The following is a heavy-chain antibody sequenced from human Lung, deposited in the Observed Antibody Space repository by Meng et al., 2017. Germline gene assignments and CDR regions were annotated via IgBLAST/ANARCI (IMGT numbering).Heavy chain of an antibody. J-gene: IGHJ6*02. Sequence: SETLSLTCAISGDSVSSNSAAWNWIRQSPSRGLEWLGRTYYSSKWYNDYAVSVKSRITINPDTSKNQFSLQLNSVTPEDTAVYYCARLTTVTPRSGYYYGMDVWAKGPWSPSP. CDR1: GDSVSSNSAA. CDR3: ARLTTVTPRSGYYYGMDV. D-gene: IGHD4-17*01. CDR2: TYYSSKWYN. V-gene: IGHV6-1*01.